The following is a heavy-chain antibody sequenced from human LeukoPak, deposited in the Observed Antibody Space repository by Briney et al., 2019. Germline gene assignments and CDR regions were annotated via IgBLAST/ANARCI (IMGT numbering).Heavy chain of an antibody. J-gene: IGHJ4*02. D-gene: IGHD6-19*01. CDR2: MNPNSGNT. CDR3: ARDRVGVGSNGWEN. V-gene: IGHV1-8*01. CDR1: GYTFTSYD. Sequence: ASVKVSCKASGYTFTSYDINWVRQVTGQGLEGMGWMNPNSGNTGYVQKFQGRVTMTRNTSIGTAYMELSSLRSEDTAVYYCARDRVGVGSNGWENWGQGTLVTVSS.